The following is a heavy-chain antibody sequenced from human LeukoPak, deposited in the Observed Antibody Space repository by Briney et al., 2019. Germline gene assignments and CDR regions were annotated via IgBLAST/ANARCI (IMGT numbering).Heavy chain of an antibody. Sequence: PSETLSLTCAVYGGSFSGYYWSWIRQPPGKGLEWIGEINHSGSTNYNPSLKSRVTMSVDTSKNQFSLKLSSVTAADTAVYYCARDRAVFSVAELDYWGQGTLVTVSS. CDR3: ARDRAVFSVAELDY. J-gene: IGHJ4*02. CDR1: GGSFSGYY. CDR2: INHSGST. D-gene: IGHD6-19*01. V-gene: IGHV4-34*01.